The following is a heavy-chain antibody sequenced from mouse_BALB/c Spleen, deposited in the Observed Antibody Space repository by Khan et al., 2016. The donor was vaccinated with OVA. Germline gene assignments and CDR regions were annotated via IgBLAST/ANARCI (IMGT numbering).Heavy chain of an antibody. CDR3: ARVNYGSRDYFDY. D-gene: IGHD1-1*01. CDR1: GYTFSGYW. CDR2: ILPGSGSR. J-gene: IGHJ2*01. Sequence: QVQLQQSGAELMKPGASVKISCKATGYTFSGYWLEWVKQRPGHGLEWIGEILPGSGSRNYNEKFKGKATCTADISSKTTYMKLSSLTSEDSAVYYCARVNYGSRDYFDYWGQGTTLTVSS. V-gene: IGHV1-9*01.